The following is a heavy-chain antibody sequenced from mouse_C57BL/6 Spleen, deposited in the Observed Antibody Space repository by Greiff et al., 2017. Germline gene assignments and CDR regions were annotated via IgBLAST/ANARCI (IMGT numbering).Heavy chain of an antibody. CDR1: GYTFTSYW. V-gene: IGHV1-50*01. J-gene: IGHJ2*01. Sequence: QVQLQQPGAELVKPGASVKLSCKASGYTFTSYWMQWVKQRPGQGLEWIGEIDPSDSYTNYNQKFKGKATLTVDTSSSTAYMQLSSLTSEDSAVYYCARRRGSYDGYDYWGQGTTRTVSS. CDR2: IDPSDSYT. D-gene: IGHD2-3*01. CDR3: ARRRGSYDGYDY.